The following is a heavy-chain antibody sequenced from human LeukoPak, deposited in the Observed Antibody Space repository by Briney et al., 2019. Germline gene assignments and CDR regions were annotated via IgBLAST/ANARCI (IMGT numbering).Heavy chain of an antibody. J-gene: IGHJ1*01. Sequence: SETLSLTCTVSGGTIRNYYWSWIRQPPGEGLEWIGCTYSSRTTYNPSLRSRVSISVDTSKNQFSLKLSSVTAADTAVYYCTRDTLSSTWYSPYFHHWGQGTMVTVS. CDR1: GGTIRNYY. CDR3: TRDTLSSTWYSPYFHH. V-gene: IGHV4-59*12. CDR2: TYSSRT. D-gene: IGHD6-13*01.